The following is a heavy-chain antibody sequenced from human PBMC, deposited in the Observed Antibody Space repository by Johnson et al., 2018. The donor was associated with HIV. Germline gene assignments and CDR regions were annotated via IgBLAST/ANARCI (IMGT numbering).Heavy chain of an antibody. Sequence: QVQLVESGGGLGQPGRSLRLSCAASGFTFSNYGIHWVRQAPGKGLEWVASTWFDGSKKYYSDSVRGRFIISRDNSKNTLYLQMNSLRAEDTALYFCARVAVSTSAGGVPLDIWGPGTMVTVSA. CDR1: GFTFSNYG. CDR3: ARVAVSTSAGGVPLDI. D-gene: IGHD6-19*01. CDR2: TWFDGSKK. V-gene: IGHV3-33*03. J-gene: IGHJ3*02.